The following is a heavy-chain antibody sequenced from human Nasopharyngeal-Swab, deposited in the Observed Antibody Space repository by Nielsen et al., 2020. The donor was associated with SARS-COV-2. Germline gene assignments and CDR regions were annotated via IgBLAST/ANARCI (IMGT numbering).Heavy chain of an antibody. Sequence: ASVKVSCKTSGYTFSSYGITWVRQAPGQGLEWMGWISAYSGSTNYAQKLQDRVTMTTDTSTSTAYMELRSLRSDDTAVYYCARAPHYDYIWGTYRQCFNFDYWGQGTLVTVSS. D-gene: IGHD3-16*02. CDR2: ISAYSGST. CDR1: GYTFSSYG. J-gene: IGHJ4*02. V-gene: IGHV1-18*01. CDR3: ARAPHYDYIWGTYRQCFNFDY.